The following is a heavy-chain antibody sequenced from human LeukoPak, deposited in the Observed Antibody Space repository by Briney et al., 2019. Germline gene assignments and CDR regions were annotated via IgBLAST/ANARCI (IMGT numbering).Heavy chain of an antibody. CDR1: VGSIISSSYY. J-gene: IGHJ2*01. V-gene: IGHV4-39*07. D-gene: IGHD2-15*01. Sequence: PSETLSLTCTVSVGSIISSSYYWGWIRQPPGRGLEWIGSRYYSGHTFYNPSLKSRVTISVDKSKNEFFLKLNSVTAADTAVYYCANVVGGFCSGDSCEIWYIDVWGRGTLVTVSS. CDR3: ANVVGGFCSGDSCEIWYIDV. CDR2: RYYSGHT.